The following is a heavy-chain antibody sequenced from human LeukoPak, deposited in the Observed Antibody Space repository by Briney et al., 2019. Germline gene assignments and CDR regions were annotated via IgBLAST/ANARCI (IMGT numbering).Heavy chain of an antibody. CDR1: GGSISSYY. D-gene: IGHD2-21*01. CDR2: IYYSGST. Sequence: SETLSLTCTVSGGSISSYYWSWIRQPPGKGLEWIGYIYYSGSTNYNPSLKSRVTISVDTSKNQFSLKLSSVTAADTAVYYCARASYCGGDCYYLDYSGQGTLVTVSS. CDR3: ARASYCGGDCYYLDY. V-gene: IGHV4-59*01. J-gene: IGHJ4*02.